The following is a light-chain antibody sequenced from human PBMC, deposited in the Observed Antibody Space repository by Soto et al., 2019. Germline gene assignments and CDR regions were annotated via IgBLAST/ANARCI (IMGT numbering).Light chain of an antibody. V-gene: IGLV3-21*02. J-gene: IGLJ3*02. CDR3: AAWDDTLSVWV. CDR2: DDS. CDR1: NIGRKS. Sequence: SSELTQPPPVSVAPGQTATITCGGNNIGRKSVHWYQQKPGQAPVLVVRDDSGRPSGIPERFSGSNSGTSASLAISGLQSEDEADYYCAAWDDTLSVWVFGGGTQLTVL.